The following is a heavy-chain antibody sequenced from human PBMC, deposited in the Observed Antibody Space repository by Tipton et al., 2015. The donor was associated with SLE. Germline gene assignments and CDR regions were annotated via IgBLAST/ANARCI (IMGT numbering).Heavy chain of an antibody. V-gene: IGHV4-61*01. CDR3: ATYSGRV. Sequence: TLSLTCTVSGFSVTSGYYWGWIRQPPGKGLEWIGYMYRSGTTKYNPSLKSRVTISVDTSKSQFSLKLTSATAADTAIYYCATYSGRVWGQGTLVTVSS. J-gene: IGHJ4*02. CDR1: GFSVTSGYY. CDR2: MYRSGTT. D-gene: IGHD3-10*01.